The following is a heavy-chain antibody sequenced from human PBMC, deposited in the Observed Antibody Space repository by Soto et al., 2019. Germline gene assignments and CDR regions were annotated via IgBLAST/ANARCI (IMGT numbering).Heavy chain of an antibody. V-gene: IGHV3-53*01. CDR2: IYSGGST. D-gene: IGHD2-15*01. CDR3: ARDPGGGAFDI. CDR1: WFTVSSNY. J-gene: IGHJ3*02. Sequence: PGGSLRLSCAASWFTVSSNYMSWVRQAPGKGLEWVSVIYSGGSTYYADSVKGRFTISRDNSKNTLYLQMNSLRAEDTAVYYCARDPGGGAFDIWGQGTMVTVSS.